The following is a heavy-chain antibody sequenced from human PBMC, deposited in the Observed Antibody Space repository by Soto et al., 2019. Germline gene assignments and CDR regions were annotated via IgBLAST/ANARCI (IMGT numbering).Heavy chain of an antibody. CDR3: ARDTSSWYY. J-gene: IGHJ4*02. CDR1: GFTFSSYS. CDR2: ISSSSTYI. V-gene: IGHV3-21*01. Sequence: GGSLRLSCAASGFTFSSYSMNGVRQAPGKGLEWVSSISSSSTYIYYADSLKGRFTISRDNAKNSLYLQMNSLRAEDTAVYYCARDTSSWYYWGQGTLVTVSS. D-gene: IGHD6-13*01.